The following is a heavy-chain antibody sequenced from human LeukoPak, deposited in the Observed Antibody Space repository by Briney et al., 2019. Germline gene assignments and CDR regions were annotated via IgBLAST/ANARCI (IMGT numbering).Heavy chain of an antibody. CDR2: IYYSGST. J-gene: IGHJ4*02. CDR3: ASLYSGSYQAFEY. Sequence: SETLSLTCTVSGGSISGHYWSWIRQPPGKGLEWIGYIYYSGSTNYDPSLKSRVTISVDTSKNQFSLKLSSVTAADTAVYYCASLYSGSYQAFEYWGQGTLVTVSS. CDR1: GGSISGHY. V-gene: IGHV4-59*11. D-gene: IGHD1-26*01.